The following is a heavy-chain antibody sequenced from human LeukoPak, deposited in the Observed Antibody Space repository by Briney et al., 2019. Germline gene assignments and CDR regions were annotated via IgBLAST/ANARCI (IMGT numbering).Heavy chain of an antibody. Sequence: GGSLRLSCAASGFTFSSYAMHWVRQAPGKGLEGVAVISYDGSNKYYADSVKGRFTISRDNSKNTLYLQMNSLRAEDTAVYYCARDGYGDSYYFDYWGQGTLVTVSS. D-gene: IGHD4-17*01. CDR1: GFTFSSYA. J-gene: IGHJ4*02. CDR3: ARDGYGDSYYFDY. CDR2: ISYDGSNK. V-gene: IGHV3-30*04.